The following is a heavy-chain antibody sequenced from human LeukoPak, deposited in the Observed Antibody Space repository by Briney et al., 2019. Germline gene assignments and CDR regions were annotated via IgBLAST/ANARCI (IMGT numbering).Heavy chain of an antibody. CDR2: IRYDGSNK. V-gene: IGHV3-30*02. Sequence: PGWSLRLSCAASGFTFSSYGMHWVRQAPGKGLEWVAFIRYDGSNKYYADSVKGRFTISRDNSKNTLYLQMNSLRAEDTAVYYCAKDPSFRPGYFDYWGQGTLVTVSS. CDR1: GFTFSSYG. CDR3: AKDPSFRPGYFDY. J-gene: IGHJ4*02.